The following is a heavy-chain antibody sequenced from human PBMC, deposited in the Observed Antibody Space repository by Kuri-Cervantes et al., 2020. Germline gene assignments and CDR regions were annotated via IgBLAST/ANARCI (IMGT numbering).Heavy chain of an antibody. Sequence: VKVSCKVSGYTLTELSMHWVRQAPGKGLEWMGGFDPEDGETIYAQKFQGRVTVTEDTSTDTAYMELSSLRSEDTAVYYCATKGIYGDYPLLAFAQYDYWGQGTLVTDSS. CDR3: ATKGIYGDYPLLAFAQYDY. J-gene: IGHJ4*02. CDR2: FDPEDGET. CDR1: GYTLTELS. V-gene: IGHV1-24*01. D-gene: IGHD4-17*01.